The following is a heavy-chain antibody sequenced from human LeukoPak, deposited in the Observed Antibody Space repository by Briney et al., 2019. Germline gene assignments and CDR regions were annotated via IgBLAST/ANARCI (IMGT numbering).Heavy chain of an antibody. J-gene: IGHJ6*03. Sequence: GGSLRLSCAASGFTFSSYGMHWVRQAPGKGLEWVSSISTSSIYIYYADSVKGRFTISRDNAKNSLYLQMNSLRAEDMALYYCAKDKHSSGSDYMDVWGKGTTVTVSS. V-gene: IGHV3-21*04. CDR3: AKDKHSSGSDYMDV. CDR1: GFTFSSYG. D-gene: IGHD6-19*01. CDR2: ISTSSIYI.